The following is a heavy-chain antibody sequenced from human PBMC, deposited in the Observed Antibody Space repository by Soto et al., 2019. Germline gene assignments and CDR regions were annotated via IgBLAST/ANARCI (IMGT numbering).Heavy chain of an antibody. CDR2: ISGVGETTT. D-gene: IGHD6-19*01. CDR1: GFTFSSYA. V-gene: IGHV3-23*01. CDR3: AKDPYSSGWYYYFDY. Sequence: GGSLRLSCAASGFTFSSYAMSWVRQAPGKGLEWVSAISGVGETTTYYADSVKGRFTISRDNSKNTLYLQMNSLRAEDTAVYYCAKDPYSSGWYYYFDYWGQGTLVTVSS. J-gene: IGHJ4*02.